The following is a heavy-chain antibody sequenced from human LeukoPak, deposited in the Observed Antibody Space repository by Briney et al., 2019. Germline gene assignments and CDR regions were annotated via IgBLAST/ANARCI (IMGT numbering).Heavy chain of an antibody. J-gene: IGHJ5*01. V-gene: IGHV3-23*01. CDR1: AFTFTNFA. CDR3: AXAEGDS. Sequence: GGSLRLSCAASAFTFTNFAMTWVRQTPGKGLEWVSSISADGADTYYADSVKGRFTISRDNSKNTLYLQMYSLRAEDTAVYFCAXAEGDSWGQGTLVTVSS. CDR2: ISADGADT.